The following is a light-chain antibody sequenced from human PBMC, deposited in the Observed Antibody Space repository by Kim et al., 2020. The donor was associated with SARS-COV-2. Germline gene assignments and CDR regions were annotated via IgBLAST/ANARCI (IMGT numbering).Light chain of an antibody. J-gene: IGLJ2*01. CDR1: SSDVGGYNY. Sequence: GQSVTISCTGTSSDVGGYNYVSRYQQHPGKAPNLMIYEVSKRPSGVPERFSGSKSGNTASLTVSGLQAEDEADYYCSSYAGSNNLVFGGGTQLTVL. V-gene: IGLV2-8*01. CDR2: EVS. CDR3: SSYAGSNNLV.